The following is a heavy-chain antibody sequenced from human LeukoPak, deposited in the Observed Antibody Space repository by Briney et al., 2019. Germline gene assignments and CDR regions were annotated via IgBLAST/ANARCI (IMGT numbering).Heavy chain of an antibody. CDR1: GYSFTTNW. CDR2: IYPDDSDT. V-gene: IGHV5-51*01. D-gene: IGHD5-24*01. CDR3: ARHQAQRWLQFHAFDI. J-gene: IGHJ3*02. Sequence: GESLKISCKGFGYSFTTNWIGWVRQMPGKGLEWMGIIYPDDSDTRYSPSFQGQVTISVDKSISTAYLQWNSLKASDTAMYFCARHQAQRWLQFHAFDIWGQGTMVTVSS.